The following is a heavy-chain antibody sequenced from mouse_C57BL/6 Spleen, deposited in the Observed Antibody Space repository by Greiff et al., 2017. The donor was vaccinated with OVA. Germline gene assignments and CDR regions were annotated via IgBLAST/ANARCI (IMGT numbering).Heavy chain of an antibody. J-gene: IGHJ4*01. CDR2: IYPNSGGT. Sequence: QVQLQQPGAELVKPGASVKLSCKASGYTFTSYWMHWVQQRPGRGLEWIGRIYPNSGGTKYNEKFKGQATLTVDNPSSTAYMQLSSLTSEDCAVDKCESESWNGDMDDWGKGTSVTVSS. CDR3: ESESWNGDMDD. CDR1: GYTFTSYW. V-gene: IGHV1-72*01.